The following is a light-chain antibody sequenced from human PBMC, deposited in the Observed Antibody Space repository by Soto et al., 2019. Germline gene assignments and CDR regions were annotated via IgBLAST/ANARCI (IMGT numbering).Light chain of an antibody. CDR1: QSVSSTF. CDR3: QQFDSSVT. Sequence: EIVLTQSPGSLSLSPGERATLSCRASQSVSSTFVAWYQQRPGQAPSLLMYGASSRATGIPERFSGSGSGTDFTLTISRLEPEDFAVYYCQQFDSSVTCGQGTNVEIK. J-gene: IGKJ1*01. V-gene: IGKV3-20*01. CDR2: GAS.